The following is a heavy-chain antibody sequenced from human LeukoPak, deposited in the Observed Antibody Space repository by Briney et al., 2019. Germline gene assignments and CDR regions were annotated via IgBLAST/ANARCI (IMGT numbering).Heavy chain of an antibody. D-gene: IGHD3-22*01. CDR3: ARDYYGSTGPLTY. J-gene: IGHJ4*02. V-gene: IGHV3-7*01. CDR2: IKQDGSEK. CDR1: GFTFSSYW. Sequence: GGSLRLSCAASGFTFSSYWMSWVRQAPGKGLEWVANIKQDGSEKFYVDSVKGRFTISRDNAKNSLYLQMNSLRAEDTPVYFCARDYYGSTGPLTYWGQGALVTVSS.